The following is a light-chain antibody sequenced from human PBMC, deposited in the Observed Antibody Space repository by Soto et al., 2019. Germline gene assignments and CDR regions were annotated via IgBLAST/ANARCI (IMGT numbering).Light chain of an antibody. CDR2: DVN. CDR3: AAWDDSLNVFYV. V-gene: IGLV2-14*03. Sequence: QSALAQPASVSGSPGQSITISCTGTSSDIGAYNFVSWYQQHPGKAPKLMLYDVNIRPSGVSDRFSGSKSGTSASLTICGLQSEDEADYYCAAWDDSLNVFYVFGTGTKVTVL. CDR1: SSDIGAYNF. J-gene: IGLJ1*01.